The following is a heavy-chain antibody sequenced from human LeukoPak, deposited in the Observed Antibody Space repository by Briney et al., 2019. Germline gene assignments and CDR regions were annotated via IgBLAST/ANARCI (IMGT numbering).Heavy chain of an antibody. J-gene: IGHJ6*03. V-gene: IGHV1-8*01. CDR2: MNPNSGNT. CDR3: ARVWWELLIRYYHYYMDV. CDR1: GYTFTSYD. Sequence: ASVKVSCKASGYTFTSYDINWVRQATGQGLERMGWMNPNSGNTGYAQKFQGRVTMTRNTSISTAYMELSSLRSEDTAVYYCARVWWELLIRYYHYYMDVWGKGTTVTVSS. D-gene: IGHD1-26*01.